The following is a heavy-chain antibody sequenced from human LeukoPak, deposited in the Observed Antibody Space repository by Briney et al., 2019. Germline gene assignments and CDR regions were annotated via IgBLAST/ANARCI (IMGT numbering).Heavy chain of an antibody. Sequence: SETLSLTCAVYGGSFSGYYWSWIRQPPGKGLEWIGEINHSGSTNYNPSLKSRVTITLDPSKNQFSLKLSSVTAADTAVYYCARAPARGGDFDYWGQGTLVTVSS. CDR1: GGSFSGYY. D-gene: IGHD2-21*01. CDR2: INHSGST. CDR3: ARAPARGGDFDY. V-gene: IGHV4-34*01. J-gene: IGHJ4*02.